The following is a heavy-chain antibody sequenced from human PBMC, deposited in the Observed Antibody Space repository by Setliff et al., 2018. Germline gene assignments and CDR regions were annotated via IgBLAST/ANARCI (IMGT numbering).Heavy chain of an antibody. Sequence: ASVKVSCKASGYTFTTYAMGWMRQAPGQGLEWMGWINTNTGNPSYAQGFTGRFVFSLDTSVSTVYLQINSLEAEDSAVYYCGRASRFGTIVYRGDYYMDVWGKGTTVTVSS. CDR1: GYTFTTYA. CDR2: INTNTGNP. CDR3: GRASRFGTIVYRGDYYMDV. J-gene: IGHJ6*03. V-gene: IGHV7-4-1*02. D-gene: IGHD3-10*01.